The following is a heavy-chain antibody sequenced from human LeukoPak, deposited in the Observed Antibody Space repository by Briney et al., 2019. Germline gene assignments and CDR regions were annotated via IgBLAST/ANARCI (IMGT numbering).Heavy chain of an antibody. Sequence: SETLSLTCTVSGGSINSYYWSWIRQRAGKGLEWIGRIYTSGSTDYNPSLKSRVTMSVDTSKNQFSLKLSSVTAADTAMYYCARGHGDYLAVFDYWGQGTLVTVSS. V-gene: IGHV4-4*07. CDR1: GGSINSYY. D-gene: IGHD4-17*01. CDR2: IYTSGST. J-gene: IGHJ4*02. CDR3: ARGHGDYLAVFDY.